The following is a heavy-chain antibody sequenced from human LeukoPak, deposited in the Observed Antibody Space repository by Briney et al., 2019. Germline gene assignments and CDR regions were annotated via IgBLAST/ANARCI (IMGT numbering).Heavy chain of an antibody. CDR1: GFTFSSYG. D-gene: IGHD3-22*01. J-gene: IGHJ3*02. Sequence: GGSLRLSCAASGFTFSSYGMSWVRQAPGKGLEWVSAISGSGGSTYYADSVKGRFTISRDNSKNTLYLQMNSLRAEDTAVYYCAKSYDSYYDAFDIWGQGTMVTVSS. CDR2: ISGSGGST. CDR3: AKSYDSYYDAFDI. V-gene: IGHV3-23*01.